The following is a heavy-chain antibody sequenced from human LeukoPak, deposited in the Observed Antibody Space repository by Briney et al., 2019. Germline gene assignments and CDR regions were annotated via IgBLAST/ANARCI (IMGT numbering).Heavy chain of an antibody. CDR3: AKDSTYGDYLTEYFQH. J-gene: IGHJ1*01. D-gene: IGHD4-17*01. CDR2: ISGSGGST. V-gene: IGHV3-23*01. Sequence: PGGSLRLSCAASGFTFSSYAMSWVRQAPGKGLEWVSAISGSGGSTYYADSVKGRFTISRDNSKNTLYLQMNSLRAEDTAVYYCAKDSTYGDYLTEYFQHWGQGTLVTVSS. CDR1: GFTFSSYA.